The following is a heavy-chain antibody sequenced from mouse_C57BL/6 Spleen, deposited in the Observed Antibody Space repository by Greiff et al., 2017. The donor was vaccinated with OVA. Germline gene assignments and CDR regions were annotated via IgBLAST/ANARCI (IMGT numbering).Heavy chain of an antibody. V-gene: IGHV8-8*01. D-gene: IGHD1-1*01. J-gene: IGHJ1*03. Sequence: LKESGPGILQPSQTLSLTCSFSGFSLSTFGMGVGWIRQPSGKGLEWLAHIWWDDDKYYNPALKSRLTISKDTSKNQVFLKIANVDTADTATYYCARIYYYGSRGYWYFDVWGTGTTVTVSS. CDR2: IWWDDDK. CDR3: ARIYYYGSRGYWYFDV. CDR1: GFSLSTFGMG.